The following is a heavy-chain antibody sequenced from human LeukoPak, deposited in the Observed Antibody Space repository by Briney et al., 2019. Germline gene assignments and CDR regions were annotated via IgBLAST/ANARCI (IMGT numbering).Heavy chain of an antibody. CDR1: GGSISSSSYY. J-gene: IGHJ4*02. Sequence: SETLPLTCTVSGGSISSSSYYWGWIRQPPGKGLEWIGSIYYSGSTYYNPSLKSRVTISVDTSKNQFSLKLSSVTAADTAVYYCARWGETYYYDSSGYPFWVYWGQGTLVTVSS. D-gene: IGHD3-22*01. CDR3: ARWGETYYYDSSGYPFWVY. V-gene: IGHV4-39*07. CDR2: IYYSGST.